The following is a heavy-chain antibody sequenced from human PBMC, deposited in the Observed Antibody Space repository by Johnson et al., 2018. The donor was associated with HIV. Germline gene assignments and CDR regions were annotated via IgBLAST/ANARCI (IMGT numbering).Heavy chain of an antibody. Sequence: VQLVESGGGLVQRGGSLRFSCAASGFTFSSYDMHWVRQATGKGLEWVSGISWNSDTIGYADSVKGRFAISRDNAKNSLSLQMNSLRAEDTALYYCARAPGGSPRAAFDIWGQGTMVTVSS. CDR2: ISWNSDTI. J-gene: IGHJ3*02. D-gene: IGHD2-15*01. CDR1: GFTFSSYD. CDR3: ARAPGGSPRAAFDI. V-gene: IGHV3-9*01.